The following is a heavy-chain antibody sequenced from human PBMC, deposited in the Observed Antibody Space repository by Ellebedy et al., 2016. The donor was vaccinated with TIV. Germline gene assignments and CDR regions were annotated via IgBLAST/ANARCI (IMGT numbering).Heavy chain of an antibody. CDR3: VVFGLDY. CDR1: GDSINSGSYY. CDR2: IGYSSSSI. Sequence: PSETLSLTCTVSGDSINSGSYYWGWVRQAPGKGLEWVSYIGYSSSSINYADSVKGRFTISRDNAKNSLYLQMNSLRAEDTAVYYCVVFGLDYWGQGALVTVSS. D-gene: IGHD3-10*01. V-gene: IGHV3-48*04. J-gene: IGHJ4*02.